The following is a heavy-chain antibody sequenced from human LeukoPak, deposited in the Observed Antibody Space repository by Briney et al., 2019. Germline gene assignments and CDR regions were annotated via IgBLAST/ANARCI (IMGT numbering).Heavy chain of an antibody. CDR2: ISGSGGST. Sequence: GGSLRLSCAASGFPFSSYAMSWVRQAPGKGLEWVSAISGSGGSTYYADSVKGRFTISRDNSKNTPYLQMNSLRAEGTAVYYCAKRSGTYYGMDVWGQGTTVTVSS. CDR1: GFPFSSYA. D-gene: IGHD1-26*01. J-gene: IGHJ6*02. V-gene: IGHV3-23*01. CDR3: AKRSGTYYGMDV.